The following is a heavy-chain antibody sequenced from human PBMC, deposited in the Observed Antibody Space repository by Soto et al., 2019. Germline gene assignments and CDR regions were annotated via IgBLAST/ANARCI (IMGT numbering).Heavy chain of an antibody. CDR3: ASGRSGSDFRGIEYYYYYGMDV. D-gene: IGHD5-12*01. J-gene: IGHJ6*02. CDR2: ISSSGSTI. CDR1: GFTFSDYY. Sequence: GGSLRLSCAASGFTFSDYYMSWIRQAPGKGLEWVSYISSSGSTIYYADSVKGRFTISRDNAKNSLYLQMNSLRAEDTAVYYCASGRSGSDFRGIEYYYYYGMDVWGQGTTVTVS. V-gene: IGHV3-11*01.